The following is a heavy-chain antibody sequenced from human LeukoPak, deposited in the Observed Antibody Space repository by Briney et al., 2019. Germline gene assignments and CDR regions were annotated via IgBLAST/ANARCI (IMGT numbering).Heavy chain of an antibody. CDR1: GGSFSGYY. V-gene: IGHV4-59*08. D-gene: IGHD6-19*01. J-gene: IGHJ6*02. CDR2: IYYSGST. CDR3: ARHSSGWGYYYYGMDV. Sequence: SETLSLTCAVYGGSFSGYYWSWIRQPPGKGLEWTGYIYYSGSTNYNPSLKSRVTISVDTSKNQFSLKLSSVTAADTAVYYCARHSSGWGYYYYGMDVWGQGTTVTVSS.